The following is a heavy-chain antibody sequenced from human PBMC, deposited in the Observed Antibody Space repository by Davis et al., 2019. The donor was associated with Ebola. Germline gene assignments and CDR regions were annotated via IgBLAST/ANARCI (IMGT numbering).Heavy chain of an antibody. D-gene: IGHD6-13*01. V-gene: IGHV5-51*01. Sequence: PGGSLRLSCKGSGYKFSSYWNAWVRQLPGKGLEWMGIIYPGDSDTTYSPSFQGQVTLLVDKSLNTAYLQWDSLKASDTATYYCTRRAAAGVYNWFDPWGPGTLVTVSS. CDR3: TRRAAAGVYNWFDP. J-gene: IGHJ5*02. CDR1: GYKFSSYW. CDR2: IYPGDSDT.